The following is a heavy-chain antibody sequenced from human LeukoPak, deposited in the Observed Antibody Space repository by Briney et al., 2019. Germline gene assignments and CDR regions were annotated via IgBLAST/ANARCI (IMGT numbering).Heavy chain of an antibody. Sequence: SETLSLTCTVSGGSISSSSYYWGWIRQPPGKGLEWIGRIYTSGSTNYNPSLKSRVTISVDTSKNQFSLKLSSVTAADTAVYYCARDLYYYDSSGYYGEDYFDYWGQGTLVTVSS. CDR3: ARDLYYYDSSGYYGEDYFDY. D-gene: IGHD3-22*01. CDR1: GGSISSSSYY. CDR2: IYTSGST. J-gene: IGHJ4*02. V-gene: IGHV4-39*07.